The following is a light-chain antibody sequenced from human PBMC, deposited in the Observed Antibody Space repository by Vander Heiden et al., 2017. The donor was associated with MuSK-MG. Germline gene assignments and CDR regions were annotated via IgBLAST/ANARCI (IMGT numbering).Light chain of an antibody. CDR1: QRISSY. Sequence: DIQMPQSPSSLSASVGDRVTITCRASQRISSYLNWYQQKPGKAPKLLIYAASILQSGVPSRFSRSGCGTDFTITISSRQPKDFATYYCQQNDCNPLYTFGQGTRLEIK. J-gene: IGKJ2*01. CDR3: QQNDCNPLYT. V-gene: IGKV1-39*01. CDR2: AAS.